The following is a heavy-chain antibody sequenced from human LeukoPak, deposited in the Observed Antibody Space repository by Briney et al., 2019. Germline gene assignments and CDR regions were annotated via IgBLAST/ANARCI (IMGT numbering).Heavy chain of an antibody. D-gene: IGHD3-9*01. V-gene: IGHV4-34*01. CDR2: INHSGST. J-gene: IGHJ6*03. Sequence: SETLSLTCAVYGGSFSGYYWSWIRQPPGKGLEWIGEINHSGSTNYNPSLKSRVTISVDTSKNQFSLKLSSVTAADTAVHYCARHGPEMFRYFDWLRGYMDVWGKGTTVTISS. CDR1: GGSFSGYY. CDR3: ARHGPEMFRYFDWLRGYMDV.